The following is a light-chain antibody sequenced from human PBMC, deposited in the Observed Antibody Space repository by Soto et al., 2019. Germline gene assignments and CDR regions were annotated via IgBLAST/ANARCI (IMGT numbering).Light chain of an antibody. CDR1: QSISSY. CDR3: QQLYTLPFT. J-gene: IGKJ5*01. CDR2: AAS. V-gene: IGKV1-39*01. Sequence: DIQMTQSPSSLSSSGGDRFTITCGASQSISSYLNWYQQKPGKAPKLLIYAASSLQSGVPSRFSGSGSGTEFTLTISGLLPEDFAAYHCQQLYTLPFTFGQGTRLEI.